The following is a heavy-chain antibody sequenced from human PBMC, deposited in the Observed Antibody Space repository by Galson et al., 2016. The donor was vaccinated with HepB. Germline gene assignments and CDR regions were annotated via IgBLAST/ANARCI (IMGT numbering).Heavy chain of an antibody. D-gene: IGHD2-15*01. CDR2: ISSSGTYT. Sequence: SLRLSCAGFSDSYMSWIRQAPGKGLEWVSFISSSGTYTKYADSVKGRCTISRDNSNDTLFLHMNNLRADDTALYYCAKGVVVIGWSPSDAFDFWGHGTMVTVSS. CDR1: SDSY. CDR3: AKGVVVIGWSPSDAFDF. V-gene: IGHV3-11*03. J-gene: IGHJ3*01.